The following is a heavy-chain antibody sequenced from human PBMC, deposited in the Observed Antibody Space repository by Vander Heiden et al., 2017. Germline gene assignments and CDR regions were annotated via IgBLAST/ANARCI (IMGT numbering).Heavy chain of an antibody. CDR1: GFTFADYG. Sequence: VPLVEYGGGVVRPGGSLRLSCAASGFTFADYGMSWVRQAPGNGLESVSGINWNGGSTGYANSVKGRFTISRDNAKNSLYLQMNSLRAEDTALYHCARGRRTTYYYYGMDVWGQGTTVTVSS. CDR3: ARGRRTTYYYYGMDV. CDR2: INWNGGST. V-gene: IGHV3-20*01. J-gene: IGHJ6*02. D-gene: IGHD4-17*01.